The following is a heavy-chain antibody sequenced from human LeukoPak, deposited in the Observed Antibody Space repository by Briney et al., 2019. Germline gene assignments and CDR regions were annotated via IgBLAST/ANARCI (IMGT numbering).Heavy chain of an antibody. J-gene: IGHJ6*02. CDR2: MNPNSGNT. D-gene: IGHD6-13*01. CDR1: GYTFTSYD. CDR3: ARDRDSSSWYYYYYGMDV. V-gene: IGHV1-18*01. Sequence: ASVKVSCKASGYTFTSYDINWVRQATGQGLEWMGWMNPNSGNTNYAQKLQGRVTMTTDTSTSTAYMELRSLRSDDTAVYYCARDRDSSSWYYYYYGMDVWGQGTTVTVSS.